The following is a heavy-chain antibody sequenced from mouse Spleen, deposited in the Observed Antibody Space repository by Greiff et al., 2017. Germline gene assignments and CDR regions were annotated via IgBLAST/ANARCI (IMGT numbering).Heavy chain of an antibody. CDR2: ISSGGGNT. CDR1: GFTFSSYA. J-gene: IGHJ4*01. V-gene: IGHV5-9*04. Sequence: DVKLVESGGGLVKLGGSLKLSCAASGFTFSSYAMSWVRQTPEKRLEWVATISSGGGNTYYPDSVKGRFTISRDNAKNTLYLQMSSLKSEDTAMYYCARQRLSAMDYWGQGTSVTVSS. CDR3: ARQRLSAMDY.